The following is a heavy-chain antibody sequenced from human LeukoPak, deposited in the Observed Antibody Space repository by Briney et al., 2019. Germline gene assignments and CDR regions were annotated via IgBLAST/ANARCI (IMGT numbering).Heavy chain of an antibody. CDR3: ARAVQVTTGGLFDY. Sequence: SVKISCKASGGTFTNYAISWVRQAPGQGLEWMGGIIPIFSTPNYAQKFQGRVTITADKSTSTAYMELSSLRSEDTTVYYCARAVQVTTGGLFDYWGQGTLVTVSS. CDR1: GGTFTNYA. CDR2: IIPIFSTP. D-gene: IGHD4-17*01. J-gene: IGHJ4*02. V-gene: IGHV1-69*06.